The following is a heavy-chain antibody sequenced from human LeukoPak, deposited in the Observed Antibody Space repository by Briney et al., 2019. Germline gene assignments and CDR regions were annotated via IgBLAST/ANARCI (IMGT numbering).Heavy chain of an antibody. CDR1: GFTFSSYW. D-gene: IGHD3-16*02. CDR3: ARDQKGDMITFGGVIVITPDY. J-gene: IGHJ4*02. CDR2: IKQDGSEK. V-gene: IGHV3-7*01. Sequence: GGSLRLSCAASGFTFSSYWMSWVRQAPGKGLEWVANIKQDGSEKYYVDSVKGRFHISRDNAKNSLYLQMNSLRAEDTAVYYCARDQKGDMITFGGVIVITPDYWGQGTLVTVSS.